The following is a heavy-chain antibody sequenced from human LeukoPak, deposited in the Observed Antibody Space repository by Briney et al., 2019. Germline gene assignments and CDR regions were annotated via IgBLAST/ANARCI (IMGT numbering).Heavy chain of an antibody. CDR2: ISGSGGST. J-gene: IGHJ6*02. V-gene: IGHV3-23*01. CDR1: GFTFSSYA. CDR3: AKVRGGYSYYGMDV. Sequence: GSLRLSCAASGFTFSSYAMSWVRQAQGKGLEWVSAISGSGGSTYYADSVKGRFTISRDNSKNTLYLQMNSLRAEDTAVYYCAKVRGGYSYYGMDVWGQGTTVTVSS. D-gene: IGHD3-22*01.